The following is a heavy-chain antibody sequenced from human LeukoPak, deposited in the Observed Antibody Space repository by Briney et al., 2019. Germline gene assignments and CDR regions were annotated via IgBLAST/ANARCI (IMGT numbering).Heavy chain of an antibody. Sequence: SQTLSLTCTVSGGSISSDDYYWSWIRQPPGKGLEWIGYIYYSGSTNYNPSLKSRVTISVDTSKNQFSLKLSSVTAADTAVYYCARDRAGRGWFDPWGQGTLVTVSS. CDR2: IYYSGST. CDR3: ARDRAGRGWFDP. CDR1: GGSISSDDYY. D-gene: IGHD6-19*01. J-gene: IGHJ5*02. V-gene: IGHV4-61*08.